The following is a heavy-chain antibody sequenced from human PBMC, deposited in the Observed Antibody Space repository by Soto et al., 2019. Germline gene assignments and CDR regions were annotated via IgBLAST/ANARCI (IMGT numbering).Heavy chain of an antibody. Sequence: QVQLVQSGAEEKKPGASVKVSCKASGYTFTGYAMHWVRQAPGQRLEWMGWFNAGNGNTKYSQKFQGRVTITRDTSASTAYMELSSLRSEDTAVYYCARAVAVAADFDYWGPGTLVTVSS. CDR1: GYTFTGYA. CDR2: FNAGNGNT. CDR3: ARAVAVAADFDY. J-gene: IGHJ4*02. V-gene: IGHV1-3*05. D-gene: IGHD6-19*01.